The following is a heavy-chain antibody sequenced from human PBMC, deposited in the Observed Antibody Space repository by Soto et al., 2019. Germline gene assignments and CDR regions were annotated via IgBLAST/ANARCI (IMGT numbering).Heavy chain of an antibody. J-gene: IGHJ4*02. V-gene: IGHV3-73*01. CDR1: GFTFSVSS. CDR2: IRSRANHYAT. CDR3: AIEGVGFGH. D-gene: IGHD3-16*01. Sequence: EVHLVESGGGLVRPGGSVRLSCAASGFTFSVSSMHWVRQASGKGLEWLGRIRSRANHYATTYSESLKGRVIISRDDSQDTMFLEMSSLRTEDTAIYYCAIEGVGFGHWGQGTLVTVSS.